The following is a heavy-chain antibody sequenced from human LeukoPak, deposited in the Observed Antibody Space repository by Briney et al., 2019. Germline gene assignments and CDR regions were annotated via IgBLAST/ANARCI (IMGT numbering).Heavy chain of an antibody. D-gene: IGHD5-18*01. Sequence: SETLSLTCTVSGGSISSGDYYWSWIRQPPGKGVEWIGYIYYSGSTYYNPSLKSRVTISVDTSKNQFSLKLSSVTAADTAVYYCARDGGYSYGLFDYWGQGTLVTVSS. V-gene: IGHV4-30-4*08. CDR2: IYYSGST. CDR1: GGSISSGDYY. J-gene: IGHJ4*02. CDR3: ARDGGYSYGLFDY.